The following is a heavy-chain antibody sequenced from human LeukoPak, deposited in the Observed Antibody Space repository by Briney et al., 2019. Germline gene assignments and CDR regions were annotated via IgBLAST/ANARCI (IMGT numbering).Heavy chain of an antibody. Sequence: WGSLRLSCAASGFTFSNNALSWVRQAPGKGLEWVSVISGSGSSTYYADSVKGRFTISRDNSKNTLYLQMDRLRAGDTAVYYCARGRLRVIDAFDIWGEGTMVT. CDR3: ARGRLRVIDAFDI. D-gene: IGHD2-21*01. J-gene: IGHJ3*02. CDR1: GFTFSNNA. CDR2: ISGSGSST. V-gene: IGHV3-23*01.